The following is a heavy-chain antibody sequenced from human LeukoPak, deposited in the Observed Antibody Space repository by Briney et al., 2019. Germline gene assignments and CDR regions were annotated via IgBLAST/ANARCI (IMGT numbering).Heavy chain of an antibody. CDR3: ARRAGAYSHPYDY. CDR2: IYSGTT. V-gene: IGHV3-53*01. CDR1: GFTFSSHG. Sequence: GGSLRLSCAASGFTFSSHGMNWVRQAPGEGLEWVSFIYSGTTHYSDSVKGRFTISRDNSKNTLYLQMNSLRAEDTAVYYCARRAGAYSHPYDYWGQGTLVTVSS. D-gene: IGHD4/OR15-4a*01. J-gene: IGHJ4*02.